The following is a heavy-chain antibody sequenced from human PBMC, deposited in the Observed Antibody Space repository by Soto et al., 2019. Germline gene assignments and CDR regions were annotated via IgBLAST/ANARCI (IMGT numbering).Heavy chain of an antibody. CDR3: VSERIGAGGLYS. Sequence: LQLQESGPGLEKPSETLSLNCSVSGGSIRSSSYYWSWIRQPPGKGQEWIGRIYYSGSTYYNPSLKSRVTISVDTSKNQFSLKLSSVAAADTAVYYCVSERIGAGGLYSRGQGTLVTVSS. CDR2: IYYSGST. D-gene: IGHD6-13*01. J-gene: IGHJ4*02. CDR1: GGSIRSSSYY. V-gene: IGHV4-39*01.